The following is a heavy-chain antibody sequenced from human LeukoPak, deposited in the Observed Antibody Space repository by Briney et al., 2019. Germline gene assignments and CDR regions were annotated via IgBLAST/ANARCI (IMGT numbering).Heavy chain of an antibody. CDR3: ARIPRITMLRGVTD. D-gene: IGHD3-10*01. V-gene: IGHV4-34*01. CDR2: INHSGST. CDR1: GGSFSGYY. Sequence: SETLSLTCAVYGGSFSGYYWSWIRQPPGKGLDWMGEINHSGSTNYNPSLKRRVTISVDTSKNQFSLKLSSVTAADTAVYYCARIPRITMLRGVTDWGQGTLVTVSS. J-gene: IGHJ4*02.